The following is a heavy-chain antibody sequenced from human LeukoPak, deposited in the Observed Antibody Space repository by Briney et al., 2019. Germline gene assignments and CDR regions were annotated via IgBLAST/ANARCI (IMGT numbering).Heavy chain of an antibody. D-gene: IGHD6-13*01. Sequence: GGSPRLSCAASGFTFSSYAMSWVRQAPGKGLEWVSGISSSGGSTYYADSVKGRFTISRDNSKNTLYLQMNSLRAEDTAVYYCAKGMAAAGTRGTLYYYYGMDVWGQGTTVTVSS. CDR1: GFTFSSYA. CDR2: ISSSGGST. J-gene: IGHJ6*02. CDR3: AKGMAAAGTRGTLYYYYGMDV. V-gene: IGHV3-23*01.